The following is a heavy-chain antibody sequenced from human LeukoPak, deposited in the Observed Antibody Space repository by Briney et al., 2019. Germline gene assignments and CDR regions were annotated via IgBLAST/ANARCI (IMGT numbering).Heavy chain of an antibody. CDR2: ISSSSSYI. Sequence: GGSLRLSCAASGFAFSSYSMNWVRQAPGKGLEWVSSISSSSSYIYYADSVKGRFTISRDNAKNSLYLQMNSLRAEDTAVYYCARTPSLVRGVNSFDYWGQGTLVTVSS. J-gene: IGHJ4*02. D-gene: IGHD3-10*01. CDR1: GFAFSSYS. CDR3: ARTPSLVRGVNSFDY. V-gene: IGHV3-21*01.